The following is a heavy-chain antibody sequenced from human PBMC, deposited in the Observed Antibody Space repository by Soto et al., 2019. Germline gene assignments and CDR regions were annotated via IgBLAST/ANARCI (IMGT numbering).Heavy chain of an antibody. CDR3: AKEVSLGSTVDLGY. CDR1: GFTFSIFA. CDR2: ISGSGGST. D-gene: IGHD7-27*01. J-gene: IGHJ4*02. Sequence: GSLRLSCAASGFTFSIFAMSLVRQSPGKGLEWVSTISGSGGSTYYADAVKGRFTISRDNSMGTLYLQMKSLRVEDTAIYYCAKEVSLGSTVDLGYWGQGALVTVSS. V-gene: IGHV3-23*01.